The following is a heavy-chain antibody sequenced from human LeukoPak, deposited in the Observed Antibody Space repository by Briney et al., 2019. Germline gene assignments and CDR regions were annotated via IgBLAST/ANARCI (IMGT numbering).Heavy chain of an antibody. Sequence: PSETLSLTCAVYGGSFSGYYWSWIRQPPGKGLEWIGEINHSGSTNYNPSLKSRVTISVDTSKNQFSLRLSSVTAADTAVYYCAKHSVAYCGGDCYSFDYWGQGTLVTVSS. CDR1: GGSFSGYY. D-gene: IGHD2-21*01. V-gene: IGHV4-34*01. CDR3: AKHSVAYCGGDCYSFDY. J-gene: IGHJ4*02. CDR2: INHSGST.